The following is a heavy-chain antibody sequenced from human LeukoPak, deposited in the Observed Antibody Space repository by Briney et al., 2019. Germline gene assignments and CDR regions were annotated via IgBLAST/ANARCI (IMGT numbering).Heavy chain of an antibody. D-gene: IGHD2-15*01. CDR3: ARASVAYYYYYYMDV. CDR1: GGSISSYY. J-gene: IGHJ6*03. CDR2: IYYSGST. Sequence: SETLSLTCTVSGGSISSYYWSWIRQPPGKGLEWIGYIYYSGSTNYNPSLKSRVTISVDTSRNQFSLKLSSVTAADTAVYYCARASVAYYYYYYMDVWGKGTTVTVSS. V-gene: IGHV4-59*01.